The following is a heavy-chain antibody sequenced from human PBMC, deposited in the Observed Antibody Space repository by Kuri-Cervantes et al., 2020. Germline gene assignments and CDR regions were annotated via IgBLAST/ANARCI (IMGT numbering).Heavy chain of an antibody. CDR2: ISYDGSNK. D-gene: IGHD3-10*02. J-gene: IGHJ6*02. CDR1: GFTFSSYG. Sequence: GESLKISCAASGFTFSSYGMHWVRQAPGKGLEWVAVISYDGSNKYYADSVKGRFTISRDNSKNTLYLQMNSLRAEDTAVYYCHYVYYYYGMDVWGQGTTVTVSS. V-gene: IGHV3-30*03. CDR3: HYVYYYYGMDV.